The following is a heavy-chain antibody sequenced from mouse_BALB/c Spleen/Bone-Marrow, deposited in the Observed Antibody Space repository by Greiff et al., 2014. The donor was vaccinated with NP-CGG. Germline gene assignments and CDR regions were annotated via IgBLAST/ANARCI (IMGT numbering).Heavy chain of an antibody. CDR3: ARGNYGNYVDYFDY. D-gene: IGHD2-1*01. V-gene: IGHV5-6-3*01. J-gene: IGHJ2*01. CDR2: INRNGGST. Sequence: EVKLMESGGGLVQPGGSLKLSCAASGFTFSSYGMSWVRQTPDKRLGLVASINRNGGSTYYPDSVKGRFTISRDNAKNTLSLQMSSLKSEDTAMYYCARGNYGNYVDYFDYWGQGTTLTVSS. CDR1: GFTFSSYG.